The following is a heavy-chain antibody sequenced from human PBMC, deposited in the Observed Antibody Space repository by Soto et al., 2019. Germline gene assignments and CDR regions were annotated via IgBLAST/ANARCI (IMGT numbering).Heavy chain of an antibody. V-gene: IGHV1-18*01. CDR1: GYAFTTYG. CDR2: ISTHNGNT. D-gene: IGHD6-6*01. J-gene: IGHJ4*02. CDR3: ARGRDGDY. Sequence: QVHLVQSGAEVKKPGASVKVSCKGSGYAFTTYGITWLRQAPGQGLEWMGWISTHNGNTNYAQKLECRVTVTRDTSPSTAYMELRSLRSDDTAVYYCARGRDGDYWGQGALVTVSS.